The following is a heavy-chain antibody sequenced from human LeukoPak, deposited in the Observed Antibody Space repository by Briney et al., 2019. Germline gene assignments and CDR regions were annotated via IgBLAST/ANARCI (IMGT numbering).Heavy chain of an antibody. CDR2: INHSGST. J-gene: IGHJ3*02. Sequence: PSETLSLTCAVYGGSFSGYYWSWIRQPPGKGLEWIGEINHSGSTNYNPSLKSRVTISVDTSKNQFSLKLSSVTAADTAVYYCARHLAYYYDSSGIDAFDIWGQGTMVTVSS. CDR1: GGSFSGYY. V-gene: IGHV4-34*01. D-gene: IGHD3-22*01. CDR3: ARHLAYYYDSSGIDAFDI.